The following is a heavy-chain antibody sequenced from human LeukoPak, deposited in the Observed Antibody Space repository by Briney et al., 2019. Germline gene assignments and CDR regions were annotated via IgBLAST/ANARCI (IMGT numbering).Heavy chain of an antibody. Sequence: GGSLRLSCAAPGFTFSSYWTSWVRQAPGKGLEWVANIKQDGSEKYYADSAKGRFTISRDNAKNSLYLQINSLRAEDTAVYYCARDDKFGLNYYYYMYVWGKGTTVTVSS. CDR1: GFTFSSYW. J-gene: IGHJ6*03. V-gene: IGHV3-7*01. D-gene: IGHD3/OR15-3a*01. CDR3: ARDDKFGLNYYYYMYV. CDR2: IKQDGSEK.